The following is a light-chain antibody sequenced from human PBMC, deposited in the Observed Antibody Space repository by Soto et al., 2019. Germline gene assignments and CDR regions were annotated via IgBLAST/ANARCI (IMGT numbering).Light chain of an antibody. CDR1: FSNIGSNS. Sequence: QSVLTQPPSASGTPGQRVTISCSGSFSNIGSNSVNWYQQLPGTAPKLLIYSDNQRPSGVPDRFSVSKSGTSASLAISGLLSEDEADYYCAAWDDSLMGVFGGGTQLTVL. CDR3: AAWDDSLMGV. V-gene: IGLV1-44*01. J-gene: IGLJ3*02. CDR2: SDN.